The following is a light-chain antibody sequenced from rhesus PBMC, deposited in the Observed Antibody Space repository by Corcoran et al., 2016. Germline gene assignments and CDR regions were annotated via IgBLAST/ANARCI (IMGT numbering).Light chain of an antibody. CDR1: SSVSTS. Sequence: EIVLTQSPTSMAVSQGERVTISCTASSSVSTSYFHWYQQKPGFPPRFLVYRTSSLASGVPARFRGSGSGTSYTLTISRMEADDAANYYCQQGNGIPYSFGQGTKVEIK. CDR2: RTS. V-gene: IGKV3-42*01. CDR3: QQGNGIPYS. J-gene: IGKJ2*01.